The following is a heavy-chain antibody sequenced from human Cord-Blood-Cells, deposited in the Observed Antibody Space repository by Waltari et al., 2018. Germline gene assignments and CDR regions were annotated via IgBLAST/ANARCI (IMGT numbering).Heavy chain of an antibody. V-gene: IGHV4-38-2*02. CDR1: GYSISRGYY. J-gene: IGHJ4*02. Sequence: QVQLQESGPGLVKPSETLSLTCTVSGYSISRGYYWGWLRQPPGKGREWIGSIYHSGSTYYNPSLKSRVTISVDTSKNQFSLKLSSVTAADTAVYYCARDSEAYCGGDCYDSSFDYWGQGTLVTVSS. CDR3: ARDSEAYCGGDCYDSSFDY. CDR2: IYHSGST. D-gene: IGHD2-21*01.